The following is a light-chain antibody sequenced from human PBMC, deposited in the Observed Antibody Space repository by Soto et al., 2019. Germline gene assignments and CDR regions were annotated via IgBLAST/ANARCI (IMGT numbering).Light chain of an antibody. Sequence: EIVLTQSPGTLSLSPGERATLSCRASQSVSNYLAWYQRKPGQAPRLLIYGASSRAIGIPDRFSGSGSGTDFTLSISGLEAEDFAVYYCHQYGGSPLTFGRGTKVEIK. CDR3: HQYGGSPLT. CDR2: GAS. J-gene: IGKJ1*01. CDR1: QSVSNY. V-gene: IGKV3-20*01.